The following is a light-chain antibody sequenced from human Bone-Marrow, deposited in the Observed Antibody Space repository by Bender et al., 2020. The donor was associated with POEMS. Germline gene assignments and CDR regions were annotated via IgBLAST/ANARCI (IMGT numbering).Light chain of an antibody. J-gene: IGLJ2*01. CDR3: QVWDRSTDRLNVL. CDR2: NDS. Sequence: SYVLTQPPSVSVAPGKTARITCVGNNIGIKSVHWYQQKPGQAPVLVVFNDSDRPSGIPERFSGSNSGNTATLTISRVEVGDEADFYCQVWDRSTDRLNVLFGGGTKLTVL. CDR1: NIGIKS. V-gene: IGLV3-21*03.